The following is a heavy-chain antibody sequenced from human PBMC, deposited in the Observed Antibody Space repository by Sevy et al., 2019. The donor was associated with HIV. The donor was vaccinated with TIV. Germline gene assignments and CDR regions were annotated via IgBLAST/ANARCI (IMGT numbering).Heavy chain of an antibody. V-gene: IGHV3-30*09. D-gene: IGHD3-16*01. CDR1: GFNFSTYA. CDR3: AREARGDAALPDY. Sequence: GGSLRLSCSVSGFNFSTYAMHWVRQAPGKGLEWVAVISSDVIRKYYGASVRGRFATSRDNSNNTLLLQMNSLRIEDTAVYYCAREARGDAALPDYWGQGTLVTVSS. J-gene: IGHJ4*02. CDR2: ISSDVIRK.